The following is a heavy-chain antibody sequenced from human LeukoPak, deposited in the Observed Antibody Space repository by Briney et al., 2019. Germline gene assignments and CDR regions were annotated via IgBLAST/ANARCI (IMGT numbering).Heavy chain of an antibody. CDR3: AKNNDSWSGYSLDY. CDR1: GFTFSSYA. CDR2: ISGRGGST. V-gene: IGHV3-23*01. Sequence: GGSLRLSCAASGFTFSSYAMSWVRQAPGKALEWVSAISGRGGSTNYADSVKGRFTISRDNSKNTLYLQMNSLRAEDTAVYYCAKNNDSWSGYSLDYWGQGTLVTVSS. D-gene: IGHD3-3*01. J-gene: IGHJ4*02.